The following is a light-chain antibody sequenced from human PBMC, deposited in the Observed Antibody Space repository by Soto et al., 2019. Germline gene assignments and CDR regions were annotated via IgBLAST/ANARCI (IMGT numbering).Light chain of an antibody. V-gene: IGLV1-44*01. CDR1: SSNIGTNA. CDR3: AAWDDSLNVNV. J-gene: IGLJ1*01. Sequence: QSVVTQPPSASGTPGQRVTFSCSGGSSNIGTNAVNWYQQLPGTAPKLLIYNNNQRPSGVPDRFSGSKSGTSASLAIRGLQSEVAADYGCAAWDDSLNVNVFGIGTTVT. CDR2: NNN.